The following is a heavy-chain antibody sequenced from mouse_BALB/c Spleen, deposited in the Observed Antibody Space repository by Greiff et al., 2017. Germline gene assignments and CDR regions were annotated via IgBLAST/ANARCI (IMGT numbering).Heavy chain of an antibody. CDR1: GFTFSSYG. D-gene: IGHD1-1*01. J-gene: IGHJ2*01. CDR2: ISSGGSYT. CDR3: ARHENLCNFDY. V-gene: IGHV5-6*01. Sequence: EVNVVESGGDLVKPGGSLKLSCAASGFTFSSYGMSWVRQTPDKRLEWVATISSGGSYTYYPDSVKGRFTISRDNAKNTLYLQMSSLKSEDTAMYYCARHENLCNFDYWGQGTTLTVSS.